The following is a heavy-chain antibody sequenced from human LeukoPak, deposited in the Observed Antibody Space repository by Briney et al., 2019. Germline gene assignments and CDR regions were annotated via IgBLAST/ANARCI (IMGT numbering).Heavy chain of an antibody. Sequence: SETLSLTCTVSGGSISSGDYYWSWIRQPPGKGLEWIGYIYYSGSTYYNPSLKSRVTISVDTSKNQFSLKPSSVTAADTAVYYCARGNYYYDSSGQESYYMDVWGKGTTVTVSS. CDR1: GGSISSGDYY. D-gene: IGHD3-22*01. J-gene: IGHJ6*03. V-gene: IGHV4-30-4*08. CDR2: IYYSGST. CDR3: ARGNYYYDSSGQESYYMDV.